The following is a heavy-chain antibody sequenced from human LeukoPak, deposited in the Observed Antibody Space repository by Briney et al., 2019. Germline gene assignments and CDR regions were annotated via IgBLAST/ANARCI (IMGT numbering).Heavy chain of an antibody. CDR1: GGSFSGYY. J-gene: IGHJ4*02. CDR3: ARGRRYQLLNFDY. Sequence: SETLSLTCAVYGGSFSGYYWSWIRQPPGKGLEWIGEINHSGSTNYNPSLKSRATISVDTSKNQFSLKLSSVTAADTAVYYCARGRRYQLLNFDYWGQGTLVTVSS. D-gene: IGHD2-2*01. CDR2: INHSGST. V-gene: IGHV4-34*01.